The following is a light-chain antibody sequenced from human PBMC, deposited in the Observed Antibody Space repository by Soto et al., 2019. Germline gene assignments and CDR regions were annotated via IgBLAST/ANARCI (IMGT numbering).Light chain of an antibody. CDR2: GAS. J-gene: IGKJ5*01. V-gene: IGKV3-15*01. CDR1: QSVSSN. Sequence: EVLMTQSPATLSVSPGERVTLSCRASQSVSSNLAWYQQKPGQAPRLLIYGASTRATGIPARFSGSGSGTEFTLTISSLQSEDFAVYYCQQYNNWPTITFGQGTRLEIK. CDR3: QQYNNWPTIT.